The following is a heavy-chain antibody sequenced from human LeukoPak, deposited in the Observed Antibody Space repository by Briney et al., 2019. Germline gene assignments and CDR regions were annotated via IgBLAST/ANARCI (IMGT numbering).Heavy chain of an antibody. J-gene: IGHJ4*02. CDR1: GFTFSSYA. V-gene: IGHV3-23*01. Sequence: GGSLRLSCAASGFTFSSYAMSWVRQAPGKGLEWVSAISGGGGSTYYADSVKGRFTISRDNAKNSLFLQMNSLRAEDTAVYYCARAGGTYYPFDYWGQGTLVTVSS. CDR3: ARAGGTYYPFDY. CDR2: ISGGGGST. D-gene: IGHD1-26*01.